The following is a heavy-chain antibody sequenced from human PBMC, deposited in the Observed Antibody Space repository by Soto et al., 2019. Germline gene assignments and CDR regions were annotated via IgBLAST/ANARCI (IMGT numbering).Heavy chain of an antibody. CDR3: ARGDRGGSGSPASYYYSGLDV. J-gene: IGHJ6*02. CDR2: VSAGGDMP. V-gene: IGHV3-23*01. Sequence: DVQLLESGGHLVQPGGSLRLSCAASGFTFSSYAMSWVRQPPGKGLEWVASVSAGGDMPYYSDSVKGRFTISRDNSNNALFLQMNSLRIEDTALYYCARGDRGGSGSPASYYYSGLDVWGQGTTVTVS. D-gene: IGHD3-10*01. CDR1: GFTFSSYA.